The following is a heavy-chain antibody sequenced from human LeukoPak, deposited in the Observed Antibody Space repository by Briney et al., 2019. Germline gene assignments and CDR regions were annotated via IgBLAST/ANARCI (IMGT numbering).Heavy chain of an antibody. CDR3: ARKGWNDAFDI. CDR2: IRYDGNNK. J-gene: IGHJ3*02. Sequence: GGSLRLSCVASGFTFSSYGMHWVRQAPGKGLEWVAFIRYDGNNKYYADSVKGRFTISRDNSKNTLYLQMNSLRAEDTAVYYCARKGWNDAFDIWGQGTMVTVSS. V-gene: IGHV3-30*02. D-gene: IGHD1-1*01. CDR1: GFTFSSYG.